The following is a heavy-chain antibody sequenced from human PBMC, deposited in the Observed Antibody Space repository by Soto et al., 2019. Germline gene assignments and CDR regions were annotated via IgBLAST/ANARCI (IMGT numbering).Heavy chain of an antibody. D-gene: IGHD6-19*01. J-gene: IGHJ3*02. CDR3: ATKSIAVAGTQGDAFDI. CDR1: GYTLTELS. Sequence: AAVKVSCKVSGYTLTELSMHWVRQAPGKGLEWMGGFDPEDGETIYAQKFQGRVTMTEDTSTDTAYMELSSLRSEDTAVYYCATKSIAVAGTQGDAFDIWGQGTMVTV. V-gene: IGHV1-24*01. CDR2: FDPEDGET.